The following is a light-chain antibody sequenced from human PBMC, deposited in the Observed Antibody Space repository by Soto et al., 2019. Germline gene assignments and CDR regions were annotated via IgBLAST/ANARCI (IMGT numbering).Light chain of an antibody. V-gene: IGLV2-14*01. CDR1: SSDVGGYNY. J-gene: IGLJ2*01. Sequence: QSALTQPASVSGSPGQSITISCTGTSSDVGGYNYVSWYQQHPDKAPKLMIYDVSNRPSGVSNRFSGSKSGNTASLTISGLQAEDEAEYYCSSYTSSSTLPVVFGGGTKLTVL. CDR3: SSYTSSSTLPVV. CDR2: DVS.